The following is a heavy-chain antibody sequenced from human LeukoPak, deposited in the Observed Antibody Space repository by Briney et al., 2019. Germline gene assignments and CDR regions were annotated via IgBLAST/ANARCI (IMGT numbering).Heavy chain of an antibody. CDR1: GFTFSNAW. CDR3: ATYRQVLLPFES. Sequence: GGSLRLSCAASGFTFSNAWMSWVRQAPGKGLEWVSSIFPSSDEIHYADSVRGRFTISRDNSKSTLSLQMNSLRAEDTAIYYCATYRQVLLPFESWGQGTLVTVSS. V-gene: IGHV3-23*01. D-gene: IGHD2-8*02. CDR2: IFPSSDEI. J-gene: IGHJ4*02.